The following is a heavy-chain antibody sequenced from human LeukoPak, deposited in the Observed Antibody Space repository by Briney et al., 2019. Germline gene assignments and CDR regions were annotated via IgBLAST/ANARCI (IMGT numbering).Heavy chain of an antibody. CDR2: INPNSGGT. CDR1: GYTFTGYY. J-gene: IGHJ4*02. V-gene: IGHV1-2*02. CDR3: ARVNKGYCSGGSCYPLGY. Sequence: ASVKVSCKASGYTFTGYYMHWVRQAPGQGLEWMGWINPNSGGTNYAQKFQGRVTMTRNTSISTAYMELSRLRSDDTAVYYCARVNKGYCSGGSCYPLGYWGQGTLVTVSS. D-gene: IGHD2-15*01.